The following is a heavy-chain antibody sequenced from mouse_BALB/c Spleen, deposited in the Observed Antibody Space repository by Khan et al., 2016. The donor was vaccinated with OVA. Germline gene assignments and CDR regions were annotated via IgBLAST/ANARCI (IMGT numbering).Heavy chain of an antibody. V-gene: IGHV3-2*02. CDR3: ARTARIKY. Sequence: QLEESGPGLVKPSQSLSLTCTVTGYSITSGYGWNWIRQFPGNKLEWMGYISYSGSTNYNPSLKSRISINRDTSKNQFFLQLTTVTTEDTATYYCARTARIKYWGQGTTLTVSS. CDR1: GYSITSGYG. D-gene: IGHD1-2*01. J-gene: IGHJ2*01. CDR2: ISYSGST.